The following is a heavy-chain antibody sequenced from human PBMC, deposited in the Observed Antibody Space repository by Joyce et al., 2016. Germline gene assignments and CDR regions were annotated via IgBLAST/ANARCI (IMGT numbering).Heavy chain of an antibody. CDR3: ARHGGGTGFSDFAS. J-gene: IGHJ4*02. Sequence: EVQLVQSGVEVKRPGESLKISCQCSGYSFASAWIAWVRQRPGEGLECLGVIYPGDSDSRYSPSFLGQVTISVDKSINTAYLQWSSLKASDTAMYYCARHGGGTGFSDFASWGQGTLVTVSS. CDR1: GYSFASAW. CDR2: IYPGDSDS. V-gene: IGHV5-51*01. D-gene: IGHD6-19*01.